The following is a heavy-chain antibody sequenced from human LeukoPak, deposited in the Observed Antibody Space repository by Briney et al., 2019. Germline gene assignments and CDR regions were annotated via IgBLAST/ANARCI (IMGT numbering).Heavy chain of an antibody. CDR2: ISGSGGST. J-gene: IGHJ4*02. D-gene: IGHD6-19*01. CDR1: GFTFSSYA. CDR3: AKDGQRQWLVLPYYFDY. Sequence: PGGSLRLSCAASGFTFSSYAMSWVRQAPGKGLEWVSAISGSGGSTYYADSVKGRFTISRDNSKNTLYLQMNSLRAEDTAVYYCAKDGQRQWLVLPYYFDYWGQGTLVTVSS. V-gene: IGHV3-23*01.